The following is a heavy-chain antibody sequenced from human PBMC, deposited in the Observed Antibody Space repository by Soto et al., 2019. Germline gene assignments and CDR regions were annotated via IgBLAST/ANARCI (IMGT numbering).Heavy chain of an antibody. V-gene: IGHV3-23*01. CDR3: AKAGTSVY. CDR2: ISGGST. D-gene: IGHD3-10*01. CDR1: GFTFSNYA. Sequence: EVQLLESGGGLVQPGGSLRLSCATSGFTFSNYAMTWVRQAPGKGLELVSCISGGSTYYADSVKGRFTISRDNSNNALYLQMNSLRADDTAIYYCAKAGTSVYWCQGTLVTVSS. J-gene: IGHJ4*02.